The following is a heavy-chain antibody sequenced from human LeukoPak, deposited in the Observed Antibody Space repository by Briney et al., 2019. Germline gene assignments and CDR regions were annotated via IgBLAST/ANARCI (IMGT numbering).Heavy chain of an antibody. CDR1: GGTFSSYA. J-gene: IGHJ3*02. CDR2: IIPIFGTA. D-gene: IGHD2-15*01. Sequence: SVKVSCKASGGTFSSYAISWVRQAPGQALEWMGGIIPIFGTANYAQKFQGRVTITADKSTSTAYMELSSLRSEDTAVYYCARGGYCSGGSCYFDAFDIWGQGTMVTVSS. CDR3: ARGGYCSGGSCYFDAFDI. V-gene: IGHV1-69*06.